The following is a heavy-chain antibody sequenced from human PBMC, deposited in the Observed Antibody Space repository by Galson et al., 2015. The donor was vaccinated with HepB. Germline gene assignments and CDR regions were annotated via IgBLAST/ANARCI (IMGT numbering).Heavy chain of an antibody. CDR3: ARDVARSIYYYYGMDV. CDR2: ISYDGSNK. CDR1: GFIFSTYS. Sequence: SLRLSCAASGFIFSTYSMHWVRQAPGKGLEWVAVISYDGSNKYYADSVKGRFTISRDNSKNTLYLQMNSLRAEDTAVYYCARDVARSIYYYYGMDVWGQGTTVTVSS. D-gene: IGHD6-6*01. J-gene: IGHJ6*02. V-gene: IGHV3-30*04.